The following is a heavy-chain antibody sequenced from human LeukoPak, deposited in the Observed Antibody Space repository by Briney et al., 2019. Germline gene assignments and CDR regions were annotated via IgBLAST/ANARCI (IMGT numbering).Heavy chain of an antibody. CDR2: FDPEDGET. D-gene: IGHD3-3*01. Sequence: GASVTVSCKVSGYTLTELSMHWVRQAPGKGLEWMGGFDPEDGETIYAQKFQGRVTMTEDTSTDTAYMELSSLRSEDTAVYYCATGMGLRFLEWLSWGRGTLVTVSS. J-gene: IGHJ4*02. CDR3: ATGMGLRFLEWLS. CDR1: GYTLTELS. V-gene: IGHV1-24*01.